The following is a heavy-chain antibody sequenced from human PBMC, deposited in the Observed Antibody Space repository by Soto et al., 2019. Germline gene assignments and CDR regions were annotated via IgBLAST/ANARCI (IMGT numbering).Heavy chain of an antibody. CDR1: GGSISGGDYY. CDR2: IYYSGST. Sequence: PSETLSLTCTVSGGSISGGDYYWSWIRQPPGKGLEWIGYIYYSGSTYYNPSLKSRVTISVDTSKNQFSLKLSSVTAADTAVYYCARVDPTRWVPAAIDYWGQGTLVTVSS. CDR3: ARVDPTRWVPAAIDY. J-gene: IGHJ4*02. V-gene: IGHV4-30-4*01. D-gene: IGHD2-2*02.